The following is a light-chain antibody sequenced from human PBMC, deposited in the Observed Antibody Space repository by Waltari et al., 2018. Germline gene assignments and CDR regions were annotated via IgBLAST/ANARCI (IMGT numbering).Light chain of an antibody. V-gene: IGLV1-44*01. CDR3: AAWDDSRLGV. CDR1: SSNIGSNI. Sequence: QSVLTQPPSASGTPGQRVTISCSGSSSNIGSNIVNWYQQLPGTAPKLLIVRNDQRPSGVPDRFSGSKSGTSAYLAISGLHSEDEAEYYCAAWDDSRLGVFGGGTKLTVL. J-gene: IGLJ3*02. CDR2: RND.